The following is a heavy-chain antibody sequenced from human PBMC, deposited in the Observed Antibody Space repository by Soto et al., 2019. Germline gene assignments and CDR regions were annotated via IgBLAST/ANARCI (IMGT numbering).Heavy chain of an antibody. V-gene: IGHV1-69*13. J-gene: IGHJ4*02. CDR2: IIPIFGTA. CDR3: ASVDLGGDSYYFDH. D-gene: IGHD2-21*01. CDR1: GGTFSSYA. Sequence: ASVKVSCKASGGTFSSYAISWVRQAPGQGLEWMGGIIPIFGTANYAQKFQGRVTITADESTSTAYMELSSLRSEDTAVYYCASVDLGGDSYYFDHWGQGTLVTVSS.